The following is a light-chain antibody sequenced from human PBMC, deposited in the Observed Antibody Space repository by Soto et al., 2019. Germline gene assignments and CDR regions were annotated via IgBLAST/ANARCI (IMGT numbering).Light chain of an antibody. CDR1: HCISSY. CDR2: SAS. Sequence: DIQLTQSRSSLSASVGDRVTITGRLIHCISSYLNWYRQKPGKVPKLLIYSASNLQSGVPSRFSGSGSGTDFTLTISCLQSEDFATYYCQQYYSYPPITFGQGTRLEIK. V-gene: IGKV1-27*01. CDR3: QQYYSYPPIT. J-gene: IGKJ5*01.